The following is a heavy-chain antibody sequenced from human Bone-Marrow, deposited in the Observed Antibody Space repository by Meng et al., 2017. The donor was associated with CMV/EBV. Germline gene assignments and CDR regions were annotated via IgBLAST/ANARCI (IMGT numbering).Heavy chain of an antibody. CDR1: GFTVSSNY. CDR2: IYSDGRT. V-gene: IGHV3-53*05. Sequence: GESLKISCAASGFTVSSNYMSWVRQAPGKGLEWVSVIYSDGRTYYADSVKGRFTISRDNSKNTLYLQMNSLRAEDTAVYYCARDPKISNSGSYYRMFDYWGQGTLVTVSS. CDR3: ARDPKISNSGSYYRMFDY. J-gene: IGHJ4*02. D-gene: IGHD1-26*01.